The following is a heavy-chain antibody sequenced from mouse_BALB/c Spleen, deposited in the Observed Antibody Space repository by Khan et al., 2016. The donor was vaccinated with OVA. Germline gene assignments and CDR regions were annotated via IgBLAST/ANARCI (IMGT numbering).Heavy chain of an antibody. J-gene: IGHJ2*01. CDR1: GYSLTSYG. Sequence: VQLQESGPGLVAPSQTLSITCTASGYSLTSYGVHWVRQPPGKGLEWLGVIWAGGSTNYYSALMSGLSISTDNSKNEVFLKMNSLQTDDTAMYYCGRLEDIWGQGTTLTVSS. V-gene: IGHV2-9*02. CDR2: IWAGGST. CDR3: GRLEDI. D-gene: IGHD1-3*01.